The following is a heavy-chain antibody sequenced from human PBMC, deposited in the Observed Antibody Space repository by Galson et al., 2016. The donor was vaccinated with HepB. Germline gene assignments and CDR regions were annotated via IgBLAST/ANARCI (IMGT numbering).Heavy chain of an antibody. CDR3: ATTAASPAND. Sequence: LRLSCAASGFSFSRSWMSRVRQAPGKGLEWLANINAEESVKYYADSVKGRFTISRDNAKNSLSLQMNSLRVEDSAVYYCATTAASPANDWGQGTLVTVSS. J-gene: IGHJ4*02. D-gene: IGHD2-2*01. V-gene: IGHV3-7*01. CDR1: GFSFSRSW. CDR2: INAEESVK.